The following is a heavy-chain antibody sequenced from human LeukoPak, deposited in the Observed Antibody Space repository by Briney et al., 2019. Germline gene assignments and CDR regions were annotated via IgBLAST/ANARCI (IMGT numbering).Heavy chain of an antibody. J-gene: IGHJ3*02. CDR2: IYHSGST. Sequence: SETLSLTCAVSGYSISSGYYWGWIRQPPGKGLEWIGSIYHSGSTYYNPSLKSRVTISVDTSKNQFSLKLSSVTAADTAVYYCARRVGATSSVKGRAFDMWGQGTMVTVSS. CDR3: ARRVGATSSVKGRAFDM. D-gene: IGHD1-26*01. CDR1: GYSISSGYY. V-gene: IGHV4-38-2*01.